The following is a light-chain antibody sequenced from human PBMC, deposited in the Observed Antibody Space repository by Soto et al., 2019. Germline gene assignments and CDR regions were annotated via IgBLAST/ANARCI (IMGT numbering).Light chain of an antibody. Sequence: ALNQPPSASGSPGQSVTISCTGTSSDVSGYNYVSWYQQYPGRAPKLMIYEVTKRPSGVPDRFSGSKSGNTASLTVSGLQAEDEADYYCSSYAASNNFYFVFGGGTKLSVL. J-gene: IGLJ3*02. CDR3: SSYAASNNFYFV. CDR2: EVT. CDR1: SSDVSGYNY. V-gene: IGLV2-8*01.